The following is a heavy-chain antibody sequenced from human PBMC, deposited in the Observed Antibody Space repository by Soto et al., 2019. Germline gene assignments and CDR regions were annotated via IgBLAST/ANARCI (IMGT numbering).Heavy chain of an antibody. CDR2: VRSKANNYAT. D-gene: IGHD2-15*01. V-gene: IGHV3-73*01. J-gene: IGHJ4*02. Sequence: PGGSLRLSCAASGFTFSASAMHWVRQASGKGLEWVGRVRSKANNYATAYAASVEGRFTISRDDSKNTAYLQMNSLKTEDTAVHYCTRPGGDCGGGRCYAFNDYWGQVPLVPVSP. CDR3: TRPGGDCGGGRCYAFNDY. CDR1: GFTFSASA.